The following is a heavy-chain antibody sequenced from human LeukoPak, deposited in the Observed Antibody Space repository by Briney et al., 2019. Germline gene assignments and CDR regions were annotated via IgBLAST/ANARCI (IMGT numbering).Heavy chain of an antibody. CDR1: GGSISSSSYY. CDR2: IYYSGST. V-gene: IGHV4-39*07. Sequence: PSETLSLTCTVSGGSISSSSYYWGWIRQPPGKGLEWIGSIYYSGSTNYNPSLKSRVTISVDTSKNQFSLKLSSVTAADTAVYYCARDSYYYGSGSDYWGQGTLVTVSS. CDR3: ARDSYYYGSGSDY. D-gene: IGHD3-10*01. J-gene: IGHJ4*02.